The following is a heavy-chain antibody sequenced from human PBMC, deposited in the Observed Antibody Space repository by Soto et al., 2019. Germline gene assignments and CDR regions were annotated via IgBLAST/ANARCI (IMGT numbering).Heavy chain of an antibody. Sequence: PSENLSLTCTVSGGSISSGDYYWSWIRQPPGKGLEWIGYIYYSGSTCYNPSLKSRVTISVDTSKNQFSLKLSSVTAADTAVYYCARDGRRYCISTSCYGGDNNYPNWFDPWGQGTLVTVSS. D-gene: IGHD2-2*01. J-gene: IGHJ5*02. CDR2: IYYSGST. CDR1: GGSISSGDYY. V-gene: IGHV4-30-4*01. CDR3: ARDGRRYCISTSCYGGDNNYPNWFDP.